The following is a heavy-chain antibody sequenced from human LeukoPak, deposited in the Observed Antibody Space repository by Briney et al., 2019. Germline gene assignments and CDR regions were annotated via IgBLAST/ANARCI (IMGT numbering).Heavy chain of an antibody. J-gene: IGHJ4*02. Sequence: GGSLRLSCAASGFTFSSYAMHWVRQAPGKGLEYVSAISSNGGSTYYANSVKGRFTISRDNSKNTLYLQMGSLRAEDMAVYYCARPRRYCSSTSCTVPFDYWGQGTLVTVSS. D-gene: IGHD2-2*01. CDR1: GFTFSSYA. CDR2: ISSNGGST. CDR3: ARPRRYCSSTSCTVPFDY. V-gene: IGHV3-64*01.